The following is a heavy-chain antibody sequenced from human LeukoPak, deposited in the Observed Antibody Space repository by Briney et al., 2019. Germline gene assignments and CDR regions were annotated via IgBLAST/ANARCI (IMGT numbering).Heavy chain of an antibody. Sequence: PSETLSLTCTVSGGSISNYYWSWIRQPPGKGLEWIGYIYYTGSTKYNPSLKSRVTLSVDSSKTQFSLKLNSVTAADTAVYYCAKSPSWGSGLDALDIWGQGTMVTVSS. J-gene: IGHJ3*02. CDR3: AKSPSWGSGLDALDI. CDR2: IYYTGST. CDR1: GGSISNYY. V-gene: IGHV4-59*01. D-gene: IGHD7-27*01.